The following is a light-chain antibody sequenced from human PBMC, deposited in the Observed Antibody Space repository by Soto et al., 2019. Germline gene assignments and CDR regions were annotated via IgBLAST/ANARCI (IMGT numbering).Light chain of an antibody. J-gene: IGLJ3*02. CDR3: SSYAGSDIWV. CDR1: SSDVGGYNY. CDR2: EVS. V-gene: IGLV2-8*01. Sequence: QSALTQPPSASGSPGQSVTISCTGTSSDVGGYNYVSWYQQYPGKAPKLMIYEVSKRPSGVPDRFSGSKSGKTASLTVSGLQAEDEGDYYCSSYAGSDIWVFGGGTQLTVL.